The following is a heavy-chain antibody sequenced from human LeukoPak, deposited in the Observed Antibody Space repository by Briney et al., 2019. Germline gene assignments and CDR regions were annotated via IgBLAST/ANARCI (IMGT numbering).Heavy chain of an antibody. CDR3: ARAPRYCSGGSCYSNNWFDP. Sequence: PSETLSLTCTVSGYSISSGYYWGWIRQPPGKGLEWIGSIYHSGSTYYNPSLKSRVTISVDTSKNQFSLKLSSVTAADTAVYYCARAPRYCSGGSCYSNNWFDPWGQGTLVTVSS. J-gene: IGHJ5*02. CDR1: GYSISSGYY. V-gene: IGHV4-38-2*02. D-gene: IGHD2-15*01. CDR2: IYHSGST.